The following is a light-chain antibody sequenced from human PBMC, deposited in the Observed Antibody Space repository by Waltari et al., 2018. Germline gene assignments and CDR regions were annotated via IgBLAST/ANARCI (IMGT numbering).Light chain of an antibody. Sequence: QSALTQPAPVSGSPGQSITISCTGTSSDVGGSNSVFGYQDHPAQAPKVIIYDVSDRPSRISERFSGSKSGNTASLTISGLQAEDEADYYCSSQSSDNVVLFGGGTKLTVL. CDR1: SSDVGGSNS. J-gene: IGLJ2*01. V-gene: IGLV2-14*03. CDR3: SSQSSDNVVL. CDR2: DVS.